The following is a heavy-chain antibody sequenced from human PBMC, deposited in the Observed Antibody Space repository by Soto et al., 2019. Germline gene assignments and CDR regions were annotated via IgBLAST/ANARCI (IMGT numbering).Heavy chain of an antibody. V-gene: IGHV4-30-2*05. CDR2: IYHSGST. Sequence: TLSLTCAVSGGSISSGGYSWSWIRQPPGKGLEWIGYIYHSGSTYYNPSLKSRMAITADTSKNQLSLQLNSVTPEDTAVYFCVRDSSGFHWYFDLWGRGTLVTVSS. D-gene: IGHD6-19*01. CDR3: VRDSSGFHWYFDL. CDR1: GGSISSGGYS. J-gene: IGHJ2*01.